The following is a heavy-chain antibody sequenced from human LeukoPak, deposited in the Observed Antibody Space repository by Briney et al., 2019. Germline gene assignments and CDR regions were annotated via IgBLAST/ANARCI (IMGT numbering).Heavy chain of an antibody. D-gene: IGHD1-14*01. CDR2: GSSDGSTT. V-gene: IGHV3-74*01. CDR3: ARDADGPGSLIDY. Sequence: GGSLGLSCAASGFTFSTYWMQWVRQAPGKGLEWVSRGSSDGSTTTYADSVKGRFTISRDNGKNTLYLQMNSLRAEDTAVYYCARDADGPGSLIDYWGQGTLVTVSS. J-gene: IGHJ4*02. CDR1: GFTFSTYW.